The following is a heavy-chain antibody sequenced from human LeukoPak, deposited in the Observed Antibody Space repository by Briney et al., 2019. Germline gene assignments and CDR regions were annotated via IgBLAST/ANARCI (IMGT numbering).Heavy chain of an antibody. Sequence: GGSLRLSCAASGFTFRSYLMNWVRQAPGKGLEWVAYIYLDGGEKYYVDSVKGRFTISRDNAKNSLYLQMNSLRAEDTAVYYCARSSSGWYVDYWGQGTLVIVSS. D-gene: IGHD6-19*01. J-gene: IGHJ4*02. CDR3: ARSSSGWYVDY. V-gene: IGHV3-7*03. CDR1: GFTFRSYL. CDR2: IYLDGGEK.